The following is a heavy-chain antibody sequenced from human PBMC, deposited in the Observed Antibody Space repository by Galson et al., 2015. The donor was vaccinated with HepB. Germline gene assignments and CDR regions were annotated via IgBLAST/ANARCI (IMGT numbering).Heavy chain of an antibody. D-gene: IGHD2-15*01. Sequence: QSGAEVKKPGESLKISCKASGYTFSTYSITWVRQAPGQGLEWMGWINPYNRDTNYARKFQGRVTMTTDTLTSTAYMDLRSLRSDDTAVYYCARGALVAVVGGTLNNWFDPWGQGTQVTVSS. J-gene: IGHJ5*02. V-gene: IGHV1-18*01. CDR3: ARGALVAVVGGTLNNWFDP. CDR2: INPYNRDT. CDR1: GYTFSTYS.